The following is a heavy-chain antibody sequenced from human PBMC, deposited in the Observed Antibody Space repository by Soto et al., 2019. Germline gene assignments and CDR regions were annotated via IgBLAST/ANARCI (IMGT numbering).Heavy chain of an antibody. CDR1: GFTFSSYS. D-gene: IGHD6-6*01. CDR3: ARGWEAARQQYYYYYYMDV. Sequence: ESGGGLVQPGGSLRLSCAASGFTFSSYSMNWVRQAPGKGLEWVSYISSSSSTIYYADSVMGRFTISRDNAKNSLYLQMNSLRAEDTAVYYWARGWEAARQQYYYYYYMDVWGKGTTVTVSS. J-gene: IGHJ6*03. CDR2: ISSSSSTI. V-gene: IGHV3-48*01.